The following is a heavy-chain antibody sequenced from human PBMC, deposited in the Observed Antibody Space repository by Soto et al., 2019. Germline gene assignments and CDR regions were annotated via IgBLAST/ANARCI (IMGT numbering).Heavy chain of an antibody. CDR1: GGSISSGGYY. V-gene: IGHV4-31*03. Sequence: QVQLQESGPGLVKPSQTLSLTCTVSGGSISSGGYYWSWIRQHPGKGLEWIGYIYYSGSTYYNPSLKSRVTTSVDTSKNQFSLKLSSVTAADTAVYYCARGGTVTTLFDYWGQGTLVTVSS. J-gene: IGHJ4*02. CDR2: IYYSGST. D-gene: IGHD4-4*01. CDR3: ARGGTVTTLFDY.